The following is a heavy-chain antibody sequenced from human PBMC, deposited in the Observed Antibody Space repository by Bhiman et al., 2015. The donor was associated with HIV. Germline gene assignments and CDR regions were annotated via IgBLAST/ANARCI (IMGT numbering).Heavy chain of an antibody. CDR2: IRYDGNYK. V-gene: IGHV3-30*02. CDR1: GFTFSRNS. CDR3: AKDSSWAVIAYYFDY. D-gene: IGHD3-16*02. J-gene: IGHJ4*02. Sequence: VHLVESGGGLVQAGESLRLSCAASGFTFSRNSMNWVRQAPGKGLEWVAFIRYDGNYKYYADSVKGRFTISRDNSKNTLYLQMNSLRPEDTAVFYCAKDSSWAVIAYYFDYWGRGTLVTVSS.